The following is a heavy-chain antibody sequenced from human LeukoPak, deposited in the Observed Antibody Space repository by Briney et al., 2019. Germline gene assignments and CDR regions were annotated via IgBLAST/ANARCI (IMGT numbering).Heavy chain of an antibody. CDR3: ARVVGGDYYFDY. CDR2: ISSSSSYI. Sequence: SGRSLRLSCAASGFTFSSYGMNWVRQAPGKGLEWVSSISSSSSYIYYADSVKGRFTISRDNAKNSLYLQMNSLRAEDTAVYYCARVVGGDYYFDYWGQGTLVTVSS. CDR1: GFTFSSYG. J-gene: IGHJ4*02. D-gene: IGHD1-26*01. V-gene: IGHV3-21*01.